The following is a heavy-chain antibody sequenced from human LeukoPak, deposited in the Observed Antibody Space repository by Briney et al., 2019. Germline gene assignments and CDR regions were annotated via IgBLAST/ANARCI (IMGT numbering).Heavy chain of an antibody. V-gene: IGHV3-21*01. D-gene: IGHD5-12*01. CDR2: ISSSSSYI. CDR1: GFTFSSYS. Sequence: PGGSLRLSCAASGFTFSSYSMNWVRQAPGKGLEWVSSISSSSSYIYYADSVKGRFTISRDKAKNSLYLQMNSLRVEDTAIYYCAREGMVATFDYWGQGTLVTVSS. J-gene: IGHJ4*02. CDR3: AREGMVATFDY.